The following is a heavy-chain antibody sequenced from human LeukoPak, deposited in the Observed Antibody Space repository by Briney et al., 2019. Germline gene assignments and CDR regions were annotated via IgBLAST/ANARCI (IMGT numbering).Heavy chain of an antibody. CDR2: INHGGST. Sequence: SETLSLTCAVYGGSFSGYYWSWIRQPPGKGLEWIGEINHGGSTNYNPSLKSRVTISVDTSKNQFSLKLSSVTAADTAVYYCARLSSGSSSWYDIDYWGQGTLVTVSS. CDR3: ARLSSGSSSWYDIDY. CDR1: GGSFSGYY. D-gene: IGHD6-13*01. J-gene: IGHJ4*02. V-gene: IGHV4-34*01.